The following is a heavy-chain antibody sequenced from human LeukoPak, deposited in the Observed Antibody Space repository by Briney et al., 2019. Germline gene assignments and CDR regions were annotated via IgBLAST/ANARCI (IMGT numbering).Heavy chain of an antibody. Sequence: GESLKISCKGSGYSFTSYWIGWVRQMPGKGLEWMGIIYPGDSDTRYSPSFQGQVTISADKSISTAYLQWSSLKASDTAMYYCARRHFFTTRGSSWYFDLWGRGTLVTVSS. CDR2: IYPGDSDT. V-gene: IGHV5-51*01. J-gene: IGHJ2*01. CDR1: GYSFTSYW. CDR3: ARRHFFTTRGSSWYFDL. D-gene: IGHD3-22*01.